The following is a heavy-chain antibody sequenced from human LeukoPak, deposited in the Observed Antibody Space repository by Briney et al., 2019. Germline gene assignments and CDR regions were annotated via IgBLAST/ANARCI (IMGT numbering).Heavy chain of an antibody. D-gene: IGHD2-15*01. CDR1: GFTFSSYS. CDR3: ARDLSLGYCSGGSCYSAGSGWYYLDY. Sequence: GGSLRLSCAASGFTFSSYSMNWVRQAPGRGLEWVSYISSSSSTIYYADSVKGRFTISRDNAKNSLYLQMNSLRDEDTAVYYCARDLSLGYCSGGSCYSAGSGWYYLDYWGQGTLVTVSS. J-gene: IGHJ4*02. V-gene: IGHV3-48*02. CDR2: ISSSSSTI.